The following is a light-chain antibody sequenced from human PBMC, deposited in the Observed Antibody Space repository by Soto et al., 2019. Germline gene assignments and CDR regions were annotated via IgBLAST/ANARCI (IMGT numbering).Light chain of an antibody. V-gene: IGLV1-51*01. CDR3: GSWDSSLSAYV. CDR2: DDN. J-gene: IGLJ1*01. Sequence: QSVLTQPPSVSAAPGQKVTISRSGSSSNIGNNYVSWYQQLPGTAPKLLIYDDNKRPSGIPDRFSGSKSGTSATLGITGFQTGDEADYYCGSWDSSLSAYVFGTGTKLTVL. CDR1: SSNIGNNY.